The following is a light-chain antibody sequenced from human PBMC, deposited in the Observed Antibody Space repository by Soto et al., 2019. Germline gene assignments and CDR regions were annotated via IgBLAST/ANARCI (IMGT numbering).Light chain of an antibody. CDR1: TSNIGNNY. CDR3: GTWDGSLNAEV. Sequence: QSVLTQPPSVSAAPGQKVTISCSGSTSNIGNNYVFWYQQLPGTAPKLLIYENNKRPSGIPDRFSGSKSGTSATLDITGLQTGDEADYYCGTWDGSLNAEVFGGGTKLTVL. V-gene: IGLV1-51*02. CDR2: ENN. J-gene: IGLJ3*02.